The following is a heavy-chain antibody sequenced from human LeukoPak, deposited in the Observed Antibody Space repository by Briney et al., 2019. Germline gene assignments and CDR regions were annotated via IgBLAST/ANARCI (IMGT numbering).Heavy chain of an antibody. CDR2: IIPIFGTA. Sequence: SVKVSCEASGGTFSSYAISWVRQASGQGLEWMGGIIPIFGTANYAQKFQGRVTITADESTSTAYMELSSLRSEDTAVYYCARDPIVTPDAYYYGMDVWGQGTTVTVSS. V-gene: IGHV1-69*13. D-gene: IGHD4-23*01. CDR1: GGTFSSYA. J-gene: IGHJ6*02. CDR3: ARDPIVTPDAYYYGMDV.